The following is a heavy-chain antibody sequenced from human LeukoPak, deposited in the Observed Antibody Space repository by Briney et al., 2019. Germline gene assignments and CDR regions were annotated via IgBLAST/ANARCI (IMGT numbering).Heavy chain of an antibody. CDR3: AGTRISDYYNYGMDV. CDR1: GFTFSSYE. J-gene: IGHJ6*02. CDR2: ISSSGSTI. D-gene: IGHD2-15*01. V-gene: IGHV3-48*03. Sequence: GGSLRLSCAASGFTFSSYEMNWVRQAPGKGLEWVSYISSSGSTIYYADSVKGRFTISRDNAKNSLYLQMNSLRAEDTAVYYCAGTRISDYYNYGMDVWGQGTTVTVSS.